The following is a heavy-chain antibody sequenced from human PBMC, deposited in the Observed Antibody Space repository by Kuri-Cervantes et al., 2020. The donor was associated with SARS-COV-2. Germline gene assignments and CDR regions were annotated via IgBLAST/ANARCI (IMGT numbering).Heavy chain of an antibody. D-gene: IGHD3-16*01. V-gene: IGHV4-59*01. J-gene: IGHJ3*02. Sequence: SETLSLTCTVSGGSISSYYWSWIRQPPGKGLEWIGYIYYSGSTNYNPSLKSRVTISVDTSKNQFSLKLSSVTAADTAVYYCARDLGIWRAFDIWGQGTIVTVSS. CDR1: GGSISSYY. CDR2: IYYSGST. CDR3: ARDLGIWRAFDI.